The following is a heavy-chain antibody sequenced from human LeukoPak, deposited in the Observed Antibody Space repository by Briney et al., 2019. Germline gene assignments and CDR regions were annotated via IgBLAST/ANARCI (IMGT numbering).Heavy chain of an antibody. V-gene: IGHV7-4-1*02. Sequence: ASVKVSCKASGYTFTSYAMNWVRQAPGQGLEWMGWINTSTGNPTYAQGFTGRFVFSLDTSVSTAYLQISSLKAEDTAVYYCAQGYDDILTGYRDMDVWGKGTTVTVSS. J-gene: IGHJ6*03. D-gene: IGHD3-9*01. CDR3: AQGYDDILTGYRDMDV. CDR1: GYTFTSYA. CDR2: INTSTGNP.